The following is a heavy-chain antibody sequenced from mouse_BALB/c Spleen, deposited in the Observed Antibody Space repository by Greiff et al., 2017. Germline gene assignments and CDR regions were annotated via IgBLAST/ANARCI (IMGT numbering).Heavy chain of an antibody. CDR2: ILPGSGST. V-gene: IGHV1-9*01. J-gene: IGHJ2*01. CDR1: GYTFSSYW. CDR3: ARSITTATSDY. Sequence: QVQLQQSGAELMKPGASVKISCKATGYTFSSYWIEWVKQRPGHGLEWIGEILPGSGSTNYNEKFKGKATFTADTSSNTAYMQLSSLTSEDSAVYYCARSITTATSDYWGQGTTLTVSS. D-gene: IGHD1-2*01.